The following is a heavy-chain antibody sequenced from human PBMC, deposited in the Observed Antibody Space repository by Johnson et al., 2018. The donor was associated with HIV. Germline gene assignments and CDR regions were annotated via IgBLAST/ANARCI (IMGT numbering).Heavy chain of an antibody. Sequence: EVQLLESGGGLVQPGRSLRLSCAASGFTFDDYAMHWVRQAPGKGLEWVSGVSWNSGSIGYADSVQGRFTISRDNAKNSLYLQMNSLRAEDTALYYCAKVRGEQQPGWAFDIWGQGTMVTVSS. CDR2: VSWNSGSI. CDR3: AKVRGEQQPGWAFDI. J-gene: IGHJ3*02. V-gene: IGHV3-9*01. CDR1: GFTFDDYA. D-gene: IGHD3-10*01.